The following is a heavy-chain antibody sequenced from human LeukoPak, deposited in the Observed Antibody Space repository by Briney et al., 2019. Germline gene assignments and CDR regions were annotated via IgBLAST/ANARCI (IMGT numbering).Heavy chain of an antibody. Sequence: PSETLSLTCTVSGGSISSYYWSWLRQPPGKGLEWIGYIYYSGSTNYNPSLKSRVTISVDTSKNQFSLKLSSVTAADTAVYYCARGVRPYYYDSSGYYAVDYWGQGTLVTVSS. CDR3: ARGVRPYYYDSSGYYAVDY. D-gene: IGHD3-22*01. V-gene: IGHV4-59*01. CDR1: GGSISSYY. CDR2: IYYSGST. J-gene: IGHJ4*02.